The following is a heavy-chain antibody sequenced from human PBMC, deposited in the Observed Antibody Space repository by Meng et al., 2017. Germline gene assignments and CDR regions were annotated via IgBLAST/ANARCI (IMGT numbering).Heavy chain of an antibody. CDR1: AGSFRAYY. Sequence: QVQLQQWGAALVKPSETLSMTCAVYAGSFRAYYWSWIHQPPGKGLEWIGEINHSGRTNYDPSLKSRVTISVDTSKNQFSLKLSSVTAADTAVYYCACPAKLGYGSGGSCYSFENWGQGTLVTVSS. J-gene: IGHJ4*02. CDR3: ACPAKLGYGSGGSCYSFEN. CDR2: INHSGRT. D-gene: IGHD2-15*01. V-gene: IGHV4-34*01.